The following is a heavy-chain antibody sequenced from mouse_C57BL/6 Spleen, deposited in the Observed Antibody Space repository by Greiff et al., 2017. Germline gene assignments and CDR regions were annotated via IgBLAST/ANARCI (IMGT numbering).Heavy chain of an antibody. J-gene: IGHJ2*01. CDR2: ISSGSSTI. Sequence: EVQLQESGGGLVKPGGSLKLSCAASGFTFSDYGMNWVRQAPEKGLEWVAYISSGSSTIYYADTVKGRFTISRDNAKNTLFLQMTSLRSEDTAMYYCERGAVKDYWGQGTTLTVSS. CDR1: GFTFSDYG. V-gene: IGHV5-17*01. D-gene: IGHD1-1*01. CDR3: ERGAVKDY.